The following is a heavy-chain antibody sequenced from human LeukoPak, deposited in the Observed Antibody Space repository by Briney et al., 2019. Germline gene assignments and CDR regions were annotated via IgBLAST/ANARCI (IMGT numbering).Heavy chain of an antibody. CDR1: GFTVSSNS. D-gene: IGHD4/OR15-4a*01. J-gene: IGHJ4*02. Sequence: GGSLRLSCTVSGFTVSSNSMSWVRQSPGKGLEWVSFIYSDNTHYSDSVKGRFTISRDNSKNTLYLQMNSLRAEDTAVYYCARRAGAYSHPYDYWGQGTLVTVSS. V-gene: IGHV3-53*01. CDR3: ARRAGAYSHPYDY. CDR2: IYSDNT.